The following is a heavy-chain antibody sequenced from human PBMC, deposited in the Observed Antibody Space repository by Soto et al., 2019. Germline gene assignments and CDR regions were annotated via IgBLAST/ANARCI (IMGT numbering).Heavy chain of an antibody. CDR2: VRHSGRT. V-gene: IGHV4-34*01. Sequence: SETLSLPCAVYGGSFVGSYWPWILQPPGKGLEWIGEVRHSGRTNYIPTLKSRVTISIDTSKNQVSLKLYSVTAADTGVYYCARLDGNSADYYYGMDVWGRGTTVTVSS. D-gene: IGHD6-19*01. CDR1: GGSFVGSY. J-gene: IGHJ6*02. CDR3: ARLDGNSADYYYGMDV.